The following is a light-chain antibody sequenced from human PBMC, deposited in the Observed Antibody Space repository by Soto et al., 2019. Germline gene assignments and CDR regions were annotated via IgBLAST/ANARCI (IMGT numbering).Light chain of an antibody. J-gene: IGLJ1*01. V-gene: IGLV2-11*01. CDR2: DVT. Sequence: QSALTQPRSVSGSPGQSVTIFCAGTSGDVGGYNYVSWYQQHPGKAPKVIICDVTKRPSGVPDRFAGSKSGNTASLTISGLQAEDEADYYCCSYAGSYVFGTGTKLTVL. CDR1: SGDVGGYNY. CDR3: CSYAGSYV.